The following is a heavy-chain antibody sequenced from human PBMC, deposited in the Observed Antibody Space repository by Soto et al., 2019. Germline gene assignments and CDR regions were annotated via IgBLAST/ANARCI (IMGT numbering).Heavy chain of an antibody. CDR3: AKDLAIIAVAGSFDY. V-gene: IGHV3-30*18. D-gene: IGHD6-19*01. CDR1: GFTFSSYG. Sequence: QVQLVESGGGVVQPGRSLRLSCAASGFTFSSYGMHWVRQAPGKGLEWVAGISYAGSNKYYADSVKGRFTISRDNSKNTLYLQRNSLRAEDTAVYYCAKDLAIIAVAGSFDYWGQGTLVTVSS. J-gene: IGHJ4*02. CDR2: ISYAGSNK.